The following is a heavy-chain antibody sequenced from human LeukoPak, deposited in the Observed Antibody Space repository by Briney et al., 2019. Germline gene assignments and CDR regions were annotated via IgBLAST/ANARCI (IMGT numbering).Heavy chain of an antibody. J-gene: IGHJ4*02. CDR2: IYSGGVT. CDR3: ARGLRVYYFDS. Sequence: GGSLRLSCAASGFTVNINYMSWVRQAPGKGLEWVSIIYSGGVTYYADSVKGRFTISRDNSKNTLYLQMNGLRAEDTAVYYCARGLRVYYFDSWGQGALVTVSS. V-gene: IGHV3-66*01. CDR1: GFTVNINY. D-gene: IGHD4-17*01.